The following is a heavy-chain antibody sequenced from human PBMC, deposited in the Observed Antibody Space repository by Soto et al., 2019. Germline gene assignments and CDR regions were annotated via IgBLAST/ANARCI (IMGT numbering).Heavy chain of an antibody. CDR1: GGSISSGGYS. CDR2: IYESGST. D-gene: IGHD4-17*01. CDR3: ARAHYGDYGYGMDV. J-gene: IGHJ6*02. Sequence: SETLSLTCAVSGGSISSGGYSWSWIRQPPGKGLEWTGYIYESGSTYYNPSLKSRVTISVDRSKNQFSLKLSSVTAADTAVYYCARAHYGDYGYGMDVWGQGTTVTVSS. V-gene: IGHV4-30-2*01.